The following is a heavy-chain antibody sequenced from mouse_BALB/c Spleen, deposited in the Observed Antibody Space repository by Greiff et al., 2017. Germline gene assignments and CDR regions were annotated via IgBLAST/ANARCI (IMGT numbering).Heavy chain of an antibody. CDR3: ARNERGHYYGYAWFAY. Sequence: VQLQQSGPGLVQPSQSLSITCTVSGFSLTSYGVHWVRQSPGKGLEWLGVIWSGGSTDYNAAFISRLSISKDNSKSQVFFKMNSLKANDTAIYYCARNERGHYYGYAWFAYWGQGTLVTVSA. J-gene: IGHJ3*01. CDR2: IWSGGST. V-gene: IGHV2-2*02. CDR1: GFSLTSYG. D-gene: IGHD1-2*01.